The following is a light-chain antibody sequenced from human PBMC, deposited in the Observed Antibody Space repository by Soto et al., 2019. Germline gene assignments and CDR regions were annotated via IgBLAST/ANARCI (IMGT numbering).Light chain of an antibody. CDR3: QQYGSSPPYT. J-gene: IGKJ2*01. Sequence: EIVLTQSPGTLSLSPGERATLSCRASQSVSSSYLAWFQQKPGQAPRLLIYGASGRASGIPDRFSGSGSGTDFTLTISRLEPEAFAVYYCQQYGSSPPYTFGQGTKLEIK. CDR1: QSVSSSY. V-gene: IGKV3-20*01. CDR2: GAS.